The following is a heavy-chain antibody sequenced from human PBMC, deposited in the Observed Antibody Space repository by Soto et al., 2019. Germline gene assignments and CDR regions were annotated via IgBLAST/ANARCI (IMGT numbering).Heavy chain of an antibody. Sequence: GGSLRLSCAASGFTFSTYGMHWVRQAPGKGLEWVAVLWYDGSNEYYADSVKGRFTISRDNSRNTLFLQMNSLRVEDTAVYYCARGVDPGAYSLSYLHPWGQGTLVTVSS. J-gene: IGHJ5*02. CDR2: LWYDGSNE. V-gene: IGHV3-33*01. CDR1: GFTFSTYG. CDR3: ARGVDPGAYSLSYLHP. D-gene: IGHD4-4*01.